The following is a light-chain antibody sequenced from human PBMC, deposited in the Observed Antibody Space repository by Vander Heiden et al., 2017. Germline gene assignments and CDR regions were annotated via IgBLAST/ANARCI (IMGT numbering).Light chain of an antibody. CDR3: QSYDSSLSGSL. V-gene: IGLV1-40*01. J-gene: IGLJ2*01. CDR2: ANS. Sequence: QSVLTQPPSLSGAPGQRVTFSCTGSSSNIGAGHDVHWYQQLPGTAPKLLISANSNRPSGVPDRFSGSKSGTSASLAITGLQAEDEADYYCQSYDSSLSGSLFGGGTKLTVL. CDR1: SSNIGAGHD.